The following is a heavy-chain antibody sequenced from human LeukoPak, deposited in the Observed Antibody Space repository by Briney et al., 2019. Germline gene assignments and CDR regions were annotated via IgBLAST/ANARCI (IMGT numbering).Heavy chain of an antibody. V-gene: IGHV3-9*01. J-gene: IGHJ4*02. CDR2: ISWNSGGI. CDR1: GFTFDDYA. D-gene: IGHD3-10*01. CDR3: AKGNRGERGHFDY. Sequence: PGRSLRLSCAASGFTFDDYAMHWVRQAPGKGLEWVSGISWNSGGIAYADSVKGRFTISRDNAKNSLYLRMNSLSAEDTALYYCAKGNRGERGHFDYWGQGTLVTVSS.